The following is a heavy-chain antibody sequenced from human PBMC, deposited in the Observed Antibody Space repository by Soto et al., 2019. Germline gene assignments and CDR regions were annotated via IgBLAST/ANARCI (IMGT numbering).Heavy chain of an antibody. Sequence: GGSLRLSCAASGFTFSSYGMHWVRQAPGKGLEWVAVIWYDGSNKYYADSVKGRFTISRDNSKNTLYLQMNSLRAEDTAVYYCARDALGYCTNGVCSNGGLGAFDIWGQGTMVTVSS. CDR2: IWYDGSNK. D-gene: IGHD2-8*01. CDR3: ARDALGYCTNGVCSNGGLGAFDI. J-gene: IGHJ3*02. V-gene: IGHV3-33*01. CDR1: GFTFSSYG.